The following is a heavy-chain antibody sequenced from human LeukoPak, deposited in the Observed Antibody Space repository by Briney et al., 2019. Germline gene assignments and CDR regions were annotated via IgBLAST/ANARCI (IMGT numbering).Heavy chain of an antibody. Sequence: ASVKVSCKASGYTFTGYYMHWVRQAPGQGLEWMGWIDPNSGGTNYAQKFQGRVTMTRDTSISTAYMELSRLRSDDTAVYYCARARAGYSSGWYPERWGQGTLVTVSS. CDR1: GYTFTGYY. CDR2: IDPNSGGT. CDR3: ARARAGYSSGWYPER. V-gene: IGHV1-2*02. J-gene: IGHJ4*02. D-gene: IGHD6-19*01.